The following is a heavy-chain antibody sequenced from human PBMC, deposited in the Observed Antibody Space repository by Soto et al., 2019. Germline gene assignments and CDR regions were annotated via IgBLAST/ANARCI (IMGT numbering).Heavy chain of an antibody. D-gene: IGHD3-16*02. V-gene: IGHV3-23*01. Sequence: EVQLLESGGGLVQPGESLRLSCAASGFTFSDYAVSWVRQAPGRGLEWVSSITATCGSTYYADSVKGRFTISRDNSKNSLYLQMNSLRAEDTAVYYCAKSSTVIIGWDYWGQGTLVTVSS. CDR1: GFTFSDYA. CDR3: AKSSTVIIGWDY. J-gene: IGHJ4*02. CDR2: ITATCGST.